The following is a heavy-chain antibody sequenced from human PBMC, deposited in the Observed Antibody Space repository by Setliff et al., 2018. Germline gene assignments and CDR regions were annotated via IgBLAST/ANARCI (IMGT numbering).Heavy chain of an antibody. D-gene: IGHD3-22*01. J-gene: IGHJ4*02. V-gene: IGHV2-70*04. CDR3: ARDSREYYFDY. CDR2: VDWDDDK. Sequence: SGPTLVNPTQTLTLTCTYSGFSFGINGMRLSWIHQAPGKALEWLARVDWDDDKFYSTSLATRLTISKDTFKNQVILTMTNMDPADTATYFCARDSREYYFDYWGQGILVTAPQ. CDR1: GFSFGINGMR.